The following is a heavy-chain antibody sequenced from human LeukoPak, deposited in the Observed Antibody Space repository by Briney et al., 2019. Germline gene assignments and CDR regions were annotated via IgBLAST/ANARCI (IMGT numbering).Heavy chain of an antibody. CDR1: GLVVRDHA. D-gene: IGHD6-19*01. J-gene: IGHJ4*02. CDR2: IWYDGTYK. CDR3: ARESQWLIRD. Sequence: GGSLRLSCVGSGLVVRDHAMHWVRQAPGKALEWVAVIWYDGTYKYYADSVKGRFTISRDNSKNTLYLQMNSLRAEDTAVYYCARESQWLIRDWGQGTLVTVSS. V-gene: IGHV3-33*08.